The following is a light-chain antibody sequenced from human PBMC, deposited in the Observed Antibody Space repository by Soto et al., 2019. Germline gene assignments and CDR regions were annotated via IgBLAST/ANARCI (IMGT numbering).Light chain of an antibody. V-gene: IGKV3-15*01. CDR2: GAS. CDR1: QNLSRN. J-gene: IGKJ2*01. CDR3: QQYDKWPHT. Sequence: EMVMTQSPATLSVSPGEIATLSCRASQNLSRNLAWYQQQPGQAPRLLIYGASTRATGIPARFSGSGSGTDFTLTISSLQSEDFAVYYCQQYDKWPHTCGQGTKLEIK.